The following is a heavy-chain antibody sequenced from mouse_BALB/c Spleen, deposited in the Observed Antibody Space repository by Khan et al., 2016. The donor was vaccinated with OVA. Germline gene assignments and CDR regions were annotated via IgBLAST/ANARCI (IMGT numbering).Heavy chain of an antibody. J-gene: IGHJ2*01. V-gene: IGHV1S81*02. CDR3: ARNAYFGNYFDS. CDR1: GYTFTNYW. CDR2: VYPGDGRA. Sequence: VQLQQSGAELVKPGASVKLSCKASGYTFTNYWVHWVKQRPGQGLEWIGEVYPGDGRANFNEKFKTQATLTVDKSSSTAFIQLSSLTSEDSAVYYCARNAYFGNYFDSWGQGTTLTVSS. D-gene: IGHD2-10*01.